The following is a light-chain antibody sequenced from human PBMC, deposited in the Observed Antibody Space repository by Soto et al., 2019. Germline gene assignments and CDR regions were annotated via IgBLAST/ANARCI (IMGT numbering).Light chain of an antibody. V-gene: IGKV1-5*03. J-gene: IGKJ1*01. Sequence: PRTPTRNNLSATVGARVTISCRASQRISSWLAWYQQKPGKAPKLLIYKASSLESGVPSRFSGSGSGTEFTLTISSLQPDDFATYYCQQYNRYWKFGQGTKVDIK. CDR2: KAS. CDR3: QQYNRYWK. CDR1: QRISSW.